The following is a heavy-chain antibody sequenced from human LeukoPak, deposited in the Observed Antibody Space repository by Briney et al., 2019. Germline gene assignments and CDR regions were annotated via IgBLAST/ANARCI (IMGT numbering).Heavy chain of an antibody. CDR3: ARHDYYGSLNWFDP. CDR1: GGSLNSPNYY. CDR2: IYYSGAT. Sequence: SETLSLTCIVSGGSLNSPNYYWGWIRQPPGKGLEWIGTIYYSGATCYNPSLTSRLTISVDTSKNPSSLKLTSVTAADTAVYCCARHDYYGSLNWFDPWGQGTLITVSS. D-gene: IGHD3-10*01. J-gene: IGHJ5*02. V-gene: IGHV4-39*01.